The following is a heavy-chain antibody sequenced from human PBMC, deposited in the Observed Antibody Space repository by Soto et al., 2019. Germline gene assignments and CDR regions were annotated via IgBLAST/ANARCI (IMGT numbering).Heavy chain of an antibody. CDR1: GFTFDDYA. CDR3: AKEERDLTTGTTSWFDP. J-gene: IGHJ5*02. Sequence: GGSLRLSCAASGFTFDDYAMHWVRQAPGKGLEWVSGISWNSGSIGYADSVKGRFTISRDNAKNSLYLQMNSLRAEDTALYYCAKEERDLTTGTTSWFDPWGQGTLVTVSS. V-gene: IGHV3-9*01. CDR2: ISWNSGSI. D-gene: IGHD1-1*01.